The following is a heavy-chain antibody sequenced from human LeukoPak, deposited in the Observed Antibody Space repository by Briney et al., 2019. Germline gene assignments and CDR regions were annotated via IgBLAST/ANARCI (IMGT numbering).Heavy chain of an antibody. V-gene: IGHV1-2*02. D-gene: IGHD1-1*01. CDR2: INPNSGDT. J-gene: IGHJ5*02. CDR3: ARRTTGTTGGGP. CDR1: GYTFIDSD. Sequence: ASVKVSCRASGYTFIDSDIHWVRQAPGQGLEWMGWINPNSGDTIYAQEFQGRVTMTRDTSISTAYMELSRLRSDDTAVYHCARRTTGTTGGGPWGQGTLVTVSS.